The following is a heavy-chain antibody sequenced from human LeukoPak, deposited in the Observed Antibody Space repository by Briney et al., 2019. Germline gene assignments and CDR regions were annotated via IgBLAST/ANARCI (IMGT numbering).Heavy chain of an antibody. CDR2: IHHSGST. J-gene: IGHJ4*02. CDR3: ARRGSSWYVGYFDY. V-gene: IGHV4-4*02. CDR1: GGSISSANW. D-gene: IGHD6-13*01. Sequence: SETLSLTCAVSGGSISSANWWSWVRQPPGKGLEWIGEIHHSGSTNYNPSLKSRVTISVDTSKNQFSLKLSSVTAADTAVYYCARRGSSWYVGYFDYWGQGTLVTVSS.